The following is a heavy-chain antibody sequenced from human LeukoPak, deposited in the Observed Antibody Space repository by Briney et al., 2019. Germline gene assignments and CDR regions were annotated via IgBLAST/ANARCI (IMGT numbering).Heavy chain of an antibody. CDR3: ARDYSIAARLAY. V-gene: IGHV1-46*01. CDR1: GYTFTSYY. CDR2: INPSGGST. J-gene: IGHJ4*02. Sequence: ASVKVSCEASGYTFTSYYMHWVRQAPGQGLEWMGIINPSGGSTSYAQKFQGRVTMTRDMSTSTVYMELSSLRSEDTAVYYCARDYSIAARLAYWGQGTLVTVSS. D-gene: IGHD6-6*01.